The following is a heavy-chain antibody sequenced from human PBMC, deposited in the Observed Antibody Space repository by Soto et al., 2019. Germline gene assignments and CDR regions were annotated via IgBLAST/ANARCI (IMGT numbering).Heavy chain of an antibody. D-gene: IGHD6-19*01. CDR1: GFTFSSYS. J-gene: IGHJ1*01. CDR3: ARDEDREQWLVRGYFQH. V-gene: IGHV3-48*01. Sequence: GGSLRLSCAASGFTFSSYSMNWVRQAPGKGLEWVSYISSSSSTIYYADSVKGRFTISRDNAKNSLYLQMNSLRAEDTAVYYCARDEDREQWLVRGYFQHWGQGTLVTVSS. CDR2: ISSSSSTI.